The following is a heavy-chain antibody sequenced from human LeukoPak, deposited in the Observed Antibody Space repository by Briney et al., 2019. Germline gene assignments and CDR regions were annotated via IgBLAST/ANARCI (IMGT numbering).Heavy chain of an antibody. J-gene: IGHJ6*03. CDR1: GGSISSGGYY. V-gene: IGHV4-30-2*01. D-gene: IGHD2-2*01. CDR3: AREAPPLGYCSSTICRHPAPYYYYMDV. CDR2: IYHSGST. Sequence: SETLSLTCTVSGGSISSGGYYWSWIRQPPGKGLEWIGYIYHSGSTYYNPSLKSRVTISVDRSKNQFSLKLSSVTAADTAVYYCAREAPPLGYCSSTICRHPAPYYYYMDVWGKGTTVTVSS.